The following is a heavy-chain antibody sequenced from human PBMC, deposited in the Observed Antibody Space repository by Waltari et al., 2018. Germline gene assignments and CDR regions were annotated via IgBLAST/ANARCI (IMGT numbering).Heavy chain of an antibody. V-gene: IGHV4-38-2*01. D-gene: IGHD5-18*01. J-gene: IGHJ4*01. CDR2: IYHSGST. CDR3: ARGRAYSSPLVDY. CDR1: GYSISSGYY. Sequence: QVQLQESGPGLVKPSETLSLTCAVSGYSISSGYYWGRIRQPPGKGLEWIGSIYHSGSTYYNTSLKSRVTISVDTSKNQFSLKLISVTAADTAVYYCARGRAYSSPLVDYWGHGTLVTVSS.